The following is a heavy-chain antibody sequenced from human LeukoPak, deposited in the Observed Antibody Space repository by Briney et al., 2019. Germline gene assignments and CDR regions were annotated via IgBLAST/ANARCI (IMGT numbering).Heavy chain of an antibody. J-gene: IGHJ4*02. CDR2: INWNGGRI. CDR3: ARDKGIQYSSSLDY. Sequence: RPGGSLLLSCAASGFTFDDYGMNWVRQAPGKGLEWVAGINWNGGRICYADSVKGRFTMSRDNAKNSLYLQMNSLRAEDTAFYYCARDKGIQYSSSLDYWGQGTLVTVSS. V-gene: IGHV3-20*04. D-gene: IGHD6-6*01. CDR1: GFTFDDYG.